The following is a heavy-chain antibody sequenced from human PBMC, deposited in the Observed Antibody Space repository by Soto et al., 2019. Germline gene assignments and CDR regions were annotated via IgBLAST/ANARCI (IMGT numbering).Heavy chain of an antibody. CDR2: IYSGGST. J-gene: IGHJ4*02. CDR3: GGSVGYFVRAY. Sequence: EVQLVESGGGLVQPGGSLRLSCAVSGFTVSSNYMSWVRQAPEKGLEWVSIIYSGGSTYYADSVRGRFTISRDNSKNTLYLHMNGLRAEYTAMCYCGGSVGYFVRAYWGQGTPVTVSS. V-gene: IGHV3-66*01. D-gene: IGHD2-15*01. CDR1: GFTVSSNY.